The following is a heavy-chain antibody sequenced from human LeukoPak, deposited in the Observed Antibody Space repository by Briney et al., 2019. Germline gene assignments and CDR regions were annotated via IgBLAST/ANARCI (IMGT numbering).Heavy chain of an antibody. CDR3: ARAPISMVRGPSGYFDY. V-gene: IGHV3-7*01. D-gene: IGHD3-10*01. CDR1: GFTFSSYW. CDR2: IKQDGSEK. J-gene: IGHJ4*02. Sequence: GGSLRLSCAASGFTFSSYWMRWVRQAPGKGLEWVANIKQDGSEKYYVDSVKGRFTISRDNAKNSLYLQMNSLRAEDTAVYYCARAPISMVRGPSGYFDYWGQGTLVTVSS.